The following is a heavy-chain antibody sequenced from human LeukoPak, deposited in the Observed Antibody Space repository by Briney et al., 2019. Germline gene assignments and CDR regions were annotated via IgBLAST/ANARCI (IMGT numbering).Heavy chain of an antibody. CDR3: AKDRHWLALDD. V-gene: IGHV3-7*03. J-gene: IGHJ4*02. CDR1: GFMFSNYW. CDR2: IKQDGSDK. Sequence: GGSLRLSCAASGFMFSNYWMTWVRQAPGRGLEWVANIKQDGSDKYYVESVKGRVTISRDNSKNTLYLQMNSLRAEDTAVYYCAKDRHWLALDDWGQGTLVTVSS. D-gene: IGHD6-19*01.